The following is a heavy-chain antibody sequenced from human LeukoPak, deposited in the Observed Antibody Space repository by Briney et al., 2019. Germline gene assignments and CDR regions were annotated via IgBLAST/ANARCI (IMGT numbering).Heavy chain of an antibody. CDR3: ARENYYDSSGYYGI. CDR2: INPNSGGT. J-gene: IGHJ4*02. CDR1: GYTFTGYY. Sequence: ASVKVSCKASGYTFTGYYMHWVRQAPGQELGWMGRINPNSGGTNYAQKFQGRVTMTRDTSISTAYMELSRLRSDDTAVYYCARENYYDSSGYYGIWGQGTLVTVSS. V-gene: IGHV1-2*06. D-gene: IGHD3-22*01.